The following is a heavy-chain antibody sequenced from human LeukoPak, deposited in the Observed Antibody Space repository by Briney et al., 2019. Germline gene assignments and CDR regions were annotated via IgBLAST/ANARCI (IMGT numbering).Heavy chain of an antibody. CDR3: AKDSVAVTGTGNIDY. J-gene: IGHJ4*02. V-gene: IGHV3-43D*03. D-gene: IGHD6-19*01. Sequence: PGGSLRLSCEASGLSFGDYAMHWVRQAPGKGLEWVSLISWDGGSSYYADSVKGRFTISRDNSKNSLYLQMNSLRAEDTALYYCAKDSVAVTGTGNIDYWGQGTLVTVSS. CDR1: GLSFGDYA. CDR2: ISWDGGSS.